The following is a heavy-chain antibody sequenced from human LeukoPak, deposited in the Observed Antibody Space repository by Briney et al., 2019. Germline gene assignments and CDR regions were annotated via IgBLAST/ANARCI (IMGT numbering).Heavy chain of an antibody. CDR3: ARGRGRWLQFGYFDF. CDR2: IYYRGST. D-gene: IGHD5-24*01. CDR1: GGSIINYH. J-gene: IGHJ4*02. V-gene: IGHV4-59*01. Sequence: SETLSLTCTVSGGSIINYHWSWIRQPPGKGLEWIAYIYYRGSTNYNPSLKSRVTISLDASKKRFSLKLKSVTATDTAVYYCARGRGRWLQFGYFDFWGQGSLVTVSS.